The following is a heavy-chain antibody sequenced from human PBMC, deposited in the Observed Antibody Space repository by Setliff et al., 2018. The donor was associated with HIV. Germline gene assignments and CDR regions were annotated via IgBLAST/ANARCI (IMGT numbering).Heavy chain of an antibody. CDR2: IKQDGSDK. CDR1: GFTFSNYW. Sequence: GVSLRLSCAASGFTFSNYWMSWVRQAPGKGLEWVANIKQDGSDKYYVDSVKGRFTISRDNAKNSLYLQMTSLRAEDTAVYYCARVDGSSSWFYYYYYYMDIWGKGTTVNVAS. D-gene: IGHD6-13*01. J-gene: IGHJ6*03. V-gene: IGHV3-7*03. CDR3: ARVDGSSSWFYYYYYYMDI.